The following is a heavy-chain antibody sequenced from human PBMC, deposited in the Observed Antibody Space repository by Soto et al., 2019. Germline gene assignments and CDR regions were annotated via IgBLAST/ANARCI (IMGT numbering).Heavy chain of an antibody. CDR2: IIPIFGTA. CDR1: GGTFSSYA. V-gene: IGHV1-69*13. Sequence: GASVKVSCKASGGTFSSYAISWVRQAPGQGLEWMGGIIPIFGTANYAQKFQGRVTITADESTSTAYMELSSLRSEDTAVYYCASLPCTNGLCYTKYYYYGMDVWGQGTTLTVSS. J-gene: IGHJ6*02. CDR3: ASLPCTNGLCYTKYYYYGMDV. D-gene: IGHD2-8*01.